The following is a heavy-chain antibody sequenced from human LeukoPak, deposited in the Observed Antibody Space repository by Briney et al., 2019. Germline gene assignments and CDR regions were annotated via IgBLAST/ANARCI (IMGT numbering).Heavy chain of an antibody. J-gene: IGHJ3*01. D-gene: IGHD4-11*01. CDR3: AKGVSVTRGAFDF. Sequence: GGSLRLSCAASGFTFSSYAMSWVRQAPGGGLGWVSGISASGGSTYYAESVKGRITISRDNSKNTLYLQMNSLRAEDTAVYYCAKGVSVTRGAFDFWGQGTMVTVCS. CDR2: ISASGGST. V-gene: IGHV3-23*01. CDR1: GFTFSSYA.